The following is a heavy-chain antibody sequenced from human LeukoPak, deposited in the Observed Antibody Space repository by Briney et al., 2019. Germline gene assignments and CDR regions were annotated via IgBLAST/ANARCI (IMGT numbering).Heavy chain of an antibody. CDR1: GGSISSGSYY. D-gene: IGHD2-15*01. CDR3: ARGVVAAPQTFDY. V-gene: IGHV4-61*01. J-gene: IGHJ4*02. Sequence: SETLSLTCTASGGSISSGSYYWSWIRQPPGKGLQWIGYIYYSGSTNYNPSLKSRVTISVDTSKNQFSLKLTSVTAADTAVYYCARGVVAAPQTFDYWGQGNLVTVSS. CDR2: IYYSGST.